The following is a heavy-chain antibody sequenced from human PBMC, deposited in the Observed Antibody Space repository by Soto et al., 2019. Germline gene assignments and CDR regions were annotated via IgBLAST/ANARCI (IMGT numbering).Heavy chain of an antibody. CDR1: GGSISSSY. CDR3: ARDLGYCSGCSCYSDVFDI. CDR2: IYYSGST. V-gene: IGHV4-59*01. D-gene: IGHD2-15*01. Sequence: LPETLSLTCTVSGGSISSSYWSWIRQPPGKGLEWIGYIYYSGSTNYNPSLKSRVTISVDTSKNQFSLKLSSVTAADTAVYYCARDLGYCSGCSCYSDVFDIWGQGTIVTVSS. J-gene: IGHJ3*02.